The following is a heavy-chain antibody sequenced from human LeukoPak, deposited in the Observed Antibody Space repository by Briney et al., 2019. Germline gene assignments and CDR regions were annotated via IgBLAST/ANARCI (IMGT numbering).Heavy chain of an antibody. J-gene: IGHJ6*02. V-gene: IGHV3-23*01. Sequence: ETLSLTCTVSGGSISSYYWSWVRQAPGKGLEWVSAISGSGGSTCYADSVKGRFTISRDNSKNTLYLQMNSLRAEDTAVYYCAKEDVGGDVWGQGTTVTVSS. CDR3: AKEDVGGDV. D-gene: IGHD1-26*01. CDR2: ISGSGGST. CDR1: GGSISSYY.